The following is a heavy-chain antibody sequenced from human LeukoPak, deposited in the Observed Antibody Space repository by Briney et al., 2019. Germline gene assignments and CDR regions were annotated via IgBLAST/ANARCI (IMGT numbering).Heavy chain of an antibody. CDR2: FDPEDGET. CDR1: GYTLTELS. J-gene: IGHJ4*02. D-gene: IGHD5-12*01. CDR3: AIDAEYSGYDYYFDY. V-gene: IGHV1-24*01. Sequence: ASVKVSCKVSGYTLTELSMHWVRQAPGKGLEWMGGFDPEDGETIYAQKFQGRVTMTEDTSTDTAYMELSSLRSEDTAVYYCAIDAEYSGYDYYFDYWGQGTLVTVSS.